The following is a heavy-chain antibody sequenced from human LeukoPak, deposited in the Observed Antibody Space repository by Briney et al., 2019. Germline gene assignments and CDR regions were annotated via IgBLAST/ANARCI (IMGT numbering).Heavy chain of an antibody. CDR3: ARRPSSGWYGSDGMDV. Sequence: ASVKVSCKASGYTFTSYGISWVRQAPGQGLEWMGWISAYNGNTNYAQKLQGRVTMTTDTSTSTAYMELRSLRSDDTAVYYCARRPSSGWYGSDGMDVWGKGTTVTVS. CDR1: GYTFTSYG. CDR2: ISAYNGNT. J-gene: IGHJ6*04. V-gene: IGHV1-18*04. D-gene: IGHD6-19*01.